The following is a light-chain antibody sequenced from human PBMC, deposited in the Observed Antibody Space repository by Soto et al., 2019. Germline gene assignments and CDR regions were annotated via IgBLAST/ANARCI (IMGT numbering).Light chain of an antibody. J-gene: IGLJ1*01. V-gene: IGLV1-44*01. Sequence: QSVLTQPPSASGTPGQRVTIACSGSSSNIGSTTVKWYQQLPGTAPKLLIYNNNQRPSGVPDRFSGSKSGTSASLAISGLRSEDEADYYCAAWDDSLSANYVFGTGTKVTVL. CDR2: NNN. CDR3: AAWDDSLSANYV. CDR1: SSNIGSTT.